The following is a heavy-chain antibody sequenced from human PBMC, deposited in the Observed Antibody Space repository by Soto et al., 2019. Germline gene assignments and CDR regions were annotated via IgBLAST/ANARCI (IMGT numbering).Heavy chain of an antibody. D-gene: IGHD3-9*01. J-gene: IGHJ3*02. V-gene: IGHV1-2*02. CDR1: GYSFAGHY. Sequence: ASVKVSCKTSGYSFAGHYLHWVRQAPGQGPDWMGWINPNSGGTIYAQKFQGRVTMTRDTSISTAYMVLTSLRSDDTAVYYCARDSHYDVLTGYSRNAFDMWGRGTVVTVSS. CDR2: INPNSGGT. CDR3: ARDSHYDVLTGYSRNAFDM.